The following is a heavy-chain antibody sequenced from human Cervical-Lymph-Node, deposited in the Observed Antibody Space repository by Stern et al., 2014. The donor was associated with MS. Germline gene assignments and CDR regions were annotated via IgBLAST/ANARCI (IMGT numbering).Heavy chain of an antibody. D-gene: IGHD3-10*01. Sequence: VQLQESGPGLVRPSQTLALTCTVSGGSISSDDHYWSWVRQPPGKGLEWLGYISYTGSSYFRPSLKSRATMSVDTSKNQFSLKLKSVTAADTAVYFCARADILFLDYWGQGALVTVSS. CDR1: GGSISSDDHY. V-gene: IGHV4-30-4*01. J-gene: IGHJ4*02. CDR2: ISYTGSS. CDR3: ARADILFLDY.